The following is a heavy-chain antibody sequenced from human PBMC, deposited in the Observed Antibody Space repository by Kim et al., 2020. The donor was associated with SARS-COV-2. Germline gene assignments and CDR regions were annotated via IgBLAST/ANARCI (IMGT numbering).Heavy chain of an antibody. CDR3: TRHDYSNYYYYYYMDV. D-gene: IGHD4-4*01. Sequence: AAVEGRFTISRDAAKSTAYLQMNSLKTEDTAVYYCTRHDYSNYYYYYYMDVWGKGTTVTVSS. V-gene: IGHV3-49*01. J-gene: IGHJ6*03.